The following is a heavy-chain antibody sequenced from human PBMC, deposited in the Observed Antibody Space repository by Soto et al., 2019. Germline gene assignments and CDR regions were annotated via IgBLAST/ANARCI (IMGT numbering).Heavy chain of an antibody. D-gene: IGHD3-22*01. V-gene: IGHV3-30*18. Sequence: GGSLRLSCAVSGLTLNNFGMHWVRQAPGKGPEWVAVISYDGNTRDYADSVKGRFTISRDNSKNTLFLQMNSLRPEDTAVYYCAKLIGVGDAFDFWGRGTLVTVSS. J-gene: IGHJ3*01. CDR3: AKLIGVGDAFDF. CDR1: GLTLNNFG. CDR2: ISYDGNTR.